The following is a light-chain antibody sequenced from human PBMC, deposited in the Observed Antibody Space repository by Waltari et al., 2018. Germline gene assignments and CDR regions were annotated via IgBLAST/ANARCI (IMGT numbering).Light chain of an antibody. V-gene: IGLV2-14*03. CDR3: SSFTTSSTWV. CDR2: DVN. J-gene: IGLJ3*02. Sequence: QSALTQPASVSGSPGQSITISCTGSGMNFGRQSYASWAQPHAGKPPKPLISDVNQRPSGISSRFSGSQSGNTASLTISGLQAEDEADYYCSSFTTSSTWVFGGGTQLTVL. CDR1: GMNFGRQSY.